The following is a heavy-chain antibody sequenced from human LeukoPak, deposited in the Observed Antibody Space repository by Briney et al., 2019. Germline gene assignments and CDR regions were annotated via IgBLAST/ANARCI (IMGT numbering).Heavy chain of an antibody. Sequence: GGSLRLSCAASGFTFSSYAFHWVRQAPGKGLEWVALISDHESGSNEYYAASVKGRFTISRDNSRKTLSLQMNTLRIEDTAVYYCARSRGYCGGEAQCDFTYWGQGTLATVS. V-gene: IGHV3-30-3*01. CDR3: ARSRGYCGGEAQCDFTY. J-gene: IGHJ4*02. CDR2: ISDHESGSNE. CDR1: GFTFSSYA. D-gene: IGHD2-21*01.